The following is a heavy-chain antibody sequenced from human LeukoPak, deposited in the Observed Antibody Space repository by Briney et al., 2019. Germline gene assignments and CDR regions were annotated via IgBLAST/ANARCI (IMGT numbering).Heavy chain of an antibody. J-gene: IGHJ1*01. CDR3: TSWGDTTAEYFQR. CDR1: GFTFSSYW. V-gene: IGHV3-7*01. CDR2: INPDGRDT. D-gene: IGHD2-21*02. Sequence: TGGSLRLSCAASGFTFSSYWMNWVRQAPGKGLEWVAHINPDGRDTYYVDSVKGRFTISRDSAQNSMYLQMNSLRVEDTAVYYCTSWGDTTAEYFQRWGQGTLVTVSS.